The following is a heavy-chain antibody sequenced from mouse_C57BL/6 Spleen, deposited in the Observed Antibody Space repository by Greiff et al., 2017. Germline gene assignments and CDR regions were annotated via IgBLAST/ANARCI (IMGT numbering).Heavy chain of an antibody. CDR1: GYTFTSYW. V-gene: IGHV1-64*01. Sequence: QVQLQQSGAELVKPGASVKLSCKASGYTFTSYWMHWVKQRPGQGLEWIGMIHPNSGSTNYNEKFKIKATLTVDKSSSTAYMQLSSLTSEDSAVYYCAIYDYYSFDYWGQGTTRTVSS. D-gene: IGHD2-12*01. J-gene: IGHJ2*01. CDR3: AIYDYYSFDY. CDR2: IHPNSGST.